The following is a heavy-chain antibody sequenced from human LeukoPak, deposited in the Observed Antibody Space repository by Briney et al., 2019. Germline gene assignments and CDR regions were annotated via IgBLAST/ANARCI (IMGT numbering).Heavy chain of an antibody. Sequence: SVKVSCKASGGTFISYAISWVRQAPGQGLEWMGGIIPILGTANYAQKFQGRVTITADESTSTAYMELSSLRSEDTAVYYCARVVRRYSSSWYNYWGQGTLVTVSS. J-gene: IGHJ4*02. CDR3: ARVVRRYSSSWYNY. CDR2: IIPILGTA. CDR1: GGTFISYA. D-gene: IGHD6-13*01. V-gene: IGHV1-69*13.